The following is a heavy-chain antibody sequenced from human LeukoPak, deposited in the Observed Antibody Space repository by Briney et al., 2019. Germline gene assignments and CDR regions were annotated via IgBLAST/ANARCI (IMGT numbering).Heavy chain of an antibody. CDR3: AKVRLGNAGFDY. J-gene: IGHJ4*02. CDR2: IDSSDRT. V-gene: IGHV3-66*01. D-gene: IGHD3-9*01. CDR1: GFTVSSNY. Sequence: PGGSLRLSCAASGFTVSSNYMNWVRQAPGKGLEWVSVIDSSDRTYYADSVKGRFTISRDNSKNTLYLQMNSLRAEDTAVYYCAKVRLGNAGFDYWGQGTLVTVSS.